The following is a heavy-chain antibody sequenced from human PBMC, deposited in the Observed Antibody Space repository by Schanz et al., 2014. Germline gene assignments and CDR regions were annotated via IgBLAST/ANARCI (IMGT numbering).Heavy chain of an antibody. CDR2: ISYDGSSK. D-gene: IGHD3-10*01. CDR3: ARGIITMVRGGDVGAFDI. J-gene: IGHJ3*02. CDR1: GFTFRSYG. Sequence: VQLVESGGGVVQPGRSLRLSCAASGFTFRSYGMHWVRQAPGKGLEWVALISYDGSSKNHADSVQGRFTISRDNSKNALYLQMDSLRAEDTAVYYCARGIITMVRGGDVGAFDIWGQGTMVTVSA. V-gene: IGHV3-33*01.